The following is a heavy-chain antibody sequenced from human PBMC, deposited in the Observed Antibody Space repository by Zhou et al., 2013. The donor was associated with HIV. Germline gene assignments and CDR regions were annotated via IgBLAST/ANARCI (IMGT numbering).Heavy chain of an antibody. V-gene: IGHV5-51*03. CDR2: IYPGDSDT. Sequence: EVQLVQSGAEVKKPGESLKISCKGSGYNFTSYWIGWVRQMPGKGLEWMGIIYPGDSDTRYSPSLQGQVTISADKSISTASLQWSSLKASDTAMYYCARLGQRRQIAEAPAHMDVWGKGTTVIVSS. CDR1: GYNFTSYW. J-gene: IGHJ6*03. CDR3: ARLGQRRQIAEAPAHMDV. D-gene: IGHD2-21*01.